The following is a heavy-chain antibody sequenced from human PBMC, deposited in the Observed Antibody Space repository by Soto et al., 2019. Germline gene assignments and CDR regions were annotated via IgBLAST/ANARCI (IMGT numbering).Heavy chain of an antibody. J-gene: IGHJ6*02. CDR2: IYHSGST. V-gene: IGHV4-30-2*01. CDR3: ARGWGFGELLPMDV. D-gene: IGHD3-10*01. CDR1: GGSISSGGYS. Sequence: SETLSLTCAVSGGSISSGGYSWSWIRQPPGKGLEWIGYIYHSGSTYYNPSLKSRVTISVDRSKNQFSLKLSSVTAADTAVYYCARGWGFGELLPMDVWGQGTTVTVSS.